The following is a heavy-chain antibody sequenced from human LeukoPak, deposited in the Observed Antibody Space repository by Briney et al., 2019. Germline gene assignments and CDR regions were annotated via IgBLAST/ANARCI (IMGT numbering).Heavy chain of an antibody. J-gene: IGHJ5*02. CDR1: GGSISGGAYY. D-gene: IGHD5-12*01. Sequence: PSETLSLTCTVSGGSISGGAYYWNWIRQAPGKGLEWIGYIYHSGGTYYTPSLRSRVTISVDRSKNQFSLKLNSVTAADTAVYYCARKTGGDINSRFDPWGQGTLVTVSS. CDR2: IYHSGGT. CDR3: ARKTGGDINSRFDP. V-gene: IGHV4-30-2*01.